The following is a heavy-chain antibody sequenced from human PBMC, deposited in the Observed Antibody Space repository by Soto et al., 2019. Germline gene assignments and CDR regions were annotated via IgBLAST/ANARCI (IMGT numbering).Heavy chain of an antibody. CDR1: DCDFSIYG. J-gene: IGHJ4*02. D-gene: IGHD3-10*01. V-gene: IGHV3-30*03. CDR2: SSYVERET. CDR3: ARDSGWPILNFGN. Sequence: EGSLRRSCAASDCDFSIYGIHWNRQTPGKGLEWGAASSYVERETFYADSAKGRFTVSKEMSKNTAFLQMNALRHEDTAVYFCARDSGWPILNFGNWGQGTPVTLSS.